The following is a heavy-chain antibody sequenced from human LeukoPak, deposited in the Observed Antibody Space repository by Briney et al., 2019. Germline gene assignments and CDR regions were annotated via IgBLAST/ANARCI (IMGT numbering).Heavy chain of an antibody. V-gene: IGHV4-39*01. D-gene: IGHD3-9*01. CDR1: GGSISIDNYY. Sequence: SETLSLTCTVSGGSISIDNYYWAWIRQPPGTGLEWIGSIYYSGSTYYIPSLKSRVTISVDTSKNQFSLKMSSVTAADTAVYYCARASNGRYFDWLFSFDPWGQGTLVTVSS. J-gene: IGHJ5*02. CDR3: ARASNGRYFDWLFSFDP. CDR2: IYYSGST.